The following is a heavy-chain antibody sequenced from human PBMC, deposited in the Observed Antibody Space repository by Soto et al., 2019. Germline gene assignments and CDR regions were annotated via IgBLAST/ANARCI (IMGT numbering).Heavy chain of an antibody. V-gene: IGHV4-34*01. CDR3: ARNRPSIADRAYYFDY. Sequence: SETLSLTCAVYGGSFSGYYWSWIRQPPGKGLEWIGEINHSGSTNYNPSLKSRVTISVDTSKNQFSLKLSSVTAADTAVYYCARNRPSIADRAYYFDYWGQGTLVTVS. CDR2: INHSGST. CDR1: GGSFSGYY. J-gene: IGHJ4*02. D-gene: IGHD6-6*01.